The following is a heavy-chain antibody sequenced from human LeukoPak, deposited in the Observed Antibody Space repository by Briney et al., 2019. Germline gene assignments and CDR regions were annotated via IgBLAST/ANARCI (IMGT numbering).Heavy chain of an antibody. D-gene: IGHD4-17*01. J-gene: IGHJ4*02. CDR2: IYHSGST. CDR3: ARADYGDYVNY. V-gene: IGHV4-34*01. Sequence: KPSETLSLTCAVYGGSFSDYYWSWIRQPPGKGLEWIGSIYHSGSTYYNPSLKSRVTISVDTSKNQFSLKLSSVTAADTAVYYCARADYGDYVNYWGQGTLVTVSS. CDR1: GGSFSDYY.